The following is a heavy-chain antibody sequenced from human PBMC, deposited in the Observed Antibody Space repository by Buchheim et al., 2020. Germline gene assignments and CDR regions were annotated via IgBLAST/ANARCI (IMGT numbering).Heavy chain of an antibody. CDR2: INPNSGGT. J-gene: IGHJ6*02. V-gene: IGHV1-2*04. CDR1: GYTFTGYY. CDR3: ARALNPFRYYYYYGMDV. Sequence: QVQLVQSGAEVKKPGASVKVSCKASGYTFTGYYMHWVRQAPGQGLEWMGWINPNSGGTNYAQKFQGWVTMTRDTSISTAYMERSRLRSDDTAVYYCARALNPFRYYYYYGMDVWGQGTT.